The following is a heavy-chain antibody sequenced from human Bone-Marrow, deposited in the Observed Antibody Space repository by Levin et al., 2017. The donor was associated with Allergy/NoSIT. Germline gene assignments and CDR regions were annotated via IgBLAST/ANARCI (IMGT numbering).Heavy chain of an antibody. J-gene: IGHJ5*02. CDR2: MNPNSGNT. CDR3: ARGRDGRARRRDWFDP. Sequence: ASVKVSCKASGYTFTSYDINWVRQATGQGLEWMGWMNPNSGNTGYAQKFQGRVTMTRNTSISTAYMELSSLRSEDTAVYYCARGRDGRARRRDWFDPWGQGTLVTVSS. CDR1: GYTFTSYD. V-gene: IGHV1-8*01.